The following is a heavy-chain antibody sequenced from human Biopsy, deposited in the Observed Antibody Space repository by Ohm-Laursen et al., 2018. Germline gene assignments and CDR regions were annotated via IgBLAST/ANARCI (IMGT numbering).Heavy chain of an antibody. V-gene: IGHV4-59*12. CDR2: IYFTGRT. D-gene: IGHD3-16*01. CDR1: GGPIDSYY. J-gene: IGHJ2*01. CDR3: ASADYNPDWNFDL. Sequence: TLSLTCTVSGGPIDSYYWSWIRQPPGKALEWIGYIYFTGRTSYNPSLKSRVTMSVNTSKKQFSLRLSSVTAADTAVYYCASADYNPDWNFDLWGRGTRVTVSS.